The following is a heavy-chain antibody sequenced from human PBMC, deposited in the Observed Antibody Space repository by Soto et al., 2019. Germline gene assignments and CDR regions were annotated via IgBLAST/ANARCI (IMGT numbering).Heavy chain of an antibody. V-gene: IGHV3-23*01. CDR3: AKDPDPIVATPIDY. CDR1: GFTFSSYA. D-gene: IGHD5-12*01. CDR2: ISGSGGST. J-gene: IGHJ4*02. Sequence: PGGSLRLSCAASGFTFSSYAMSWVRQAPGKGLEWVSAISGSGGSTYYADSVKGRFTISRDNSKNTLYLQMNSLRAEDTAVYYCAKDPDPIVATPIDYWGQGTLVTVSS.